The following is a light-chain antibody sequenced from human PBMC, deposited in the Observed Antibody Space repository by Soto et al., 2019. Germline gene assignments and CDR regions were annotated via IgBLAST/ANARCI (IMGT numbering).Light chain of an antibody. CDR3: QHYHSLPLT. CDR2: DAS. V-gene: IGKV1-33*01. CDR1: QDISNY. Sequence: DIPMTQSPSSLSASVGDRVTITCQASQDISNYLNWYQQKPGKAPKLLIYDASNLETGVPSRFSGSGSGTHFTFTINSLQPEDIAAYFCQHYHSLPLTFVQRTKVEIK. J-gene: IGKJ1*01.